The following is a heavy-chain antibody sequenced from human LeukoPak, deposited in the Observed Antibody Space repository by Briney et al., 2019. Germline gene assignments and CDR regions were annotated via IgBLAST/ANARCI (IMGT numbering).Heavy chain of an antibody. V-gene: IGHV3-7*01. CDR1: GFTFSNYW. D-gene: IGHD5-12*01. J-gene: IGHJ4*02. CDR2: IKQDGSEK. Sequence: QPGGSLRLSCAASGFTFSNYWMNWVRQAPGKGLEWVANIKQDGSEKYYVDSVKGRFIISRDNAKNSLYLQMSSLRAEDTAVYYCARNSLTYEYYFDYWGQGTLVTVSS. CDR3: ARNSLTYEYYFDY.